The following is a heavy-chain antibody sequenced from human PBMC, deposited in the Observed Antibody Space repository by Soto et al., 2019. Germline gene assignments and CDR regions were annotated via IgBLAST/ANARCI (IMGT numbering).Heavy chain of an antibody. Sequence: PESLSLTCAVSGGSFTSNNRWTWVRQPPGQGLGWIGEIYRTGSTNYNPSLKSRVTISLDKSENQFSLKVTSLTAADTAVYYCASRDPGNSVDYWGQGTLVTVSS. CDR1: GGSFTSNNR. J-gene: IGHJ4*02. V-gene: IGHV4-4*03. D-gene: IGHD5-12*01. CDR2: IYRTGST. CDR3: ASRDPGNSVDY.